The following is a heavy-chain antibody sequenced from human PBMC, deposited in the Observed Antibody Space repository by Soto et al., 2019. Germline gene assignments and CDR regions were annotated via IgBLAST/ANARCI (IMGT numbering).Heavy chain of an antibody. CDR1: GFTFSGFW. CDR2: IKEDGSDK. J-gene: IGHJ5*02. V-gene: IGHV3-7*03. CDR3: ARPLYGSGSVWFDP. Sequence: GGSLRLSCSASGFTFSGFWMTWVRQAPGKGLEWVANIKEDGSDKYYVDSVKGRFTISRDNPKNSLYLQMNSLRADDTAVYYCARPLYGSGSVWFDPWGQGTLVTVSS. D-gene: IGHD3-10*01.